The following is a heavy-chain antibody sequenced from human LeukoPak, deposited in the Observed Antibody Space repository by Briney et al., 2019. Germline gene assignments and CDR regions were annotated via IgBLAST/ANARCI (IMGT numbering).Heavy chain of an antibody. D-gene: IGHD4-17*01. CDR2: ISGGGETT. Sequence: VRSLRLSCAASGFTFNNYAMNSVRQAPGEGLEWVSSISGGGETTYYADSAKGRFTISRDNSQNTLYLQMNSLRAEDTAVYYCARDYADYVGYFFFDYWGQGTLVTVSS. J-gene: IGHJ4*02. V-gene: IGHV3-23*01. CDR1: GFTFNNYA. CDR3: ARDYADYVGYFFFDY.